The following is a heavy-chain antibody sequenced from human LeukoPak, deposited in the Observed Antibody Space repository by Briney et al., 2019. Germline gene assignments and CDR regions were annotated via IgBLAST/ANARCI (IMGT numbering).Heavy chain of an antibody. J-gene: IGHJ4*02. CDR3: ARGALAAATFPGLFDY. CDR2: INPSGGST. Sequence: ASVEVSCKASGYTFTSYYMHWVRQAPGQGLEWMGIINPSGGSTSYAQKFQGRVTMTRDTSTSTVYMELSSLRSEDTAVYYCARGALAAATFPGLFDYWGQGTLVTVSS. CDR1: GYTFTSYY. V-gene: IGHV1-46*01. D-gene: IGHD6-13*01.